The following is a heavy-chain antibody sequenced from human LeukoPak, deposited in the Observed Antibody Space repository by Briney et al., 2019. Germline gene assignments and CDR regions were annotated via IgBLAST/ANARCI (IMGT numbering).Heavy chain of an antibody. CDR1: GYTLTELS. V-gene: IGHV1-24*01. Sequence: ASVKVSCKVSGYTLTELSMHWVRQAPGKGLEWMGGFDPEDGETIYARKFQGRVTMTEDTSTDTVYMELSSLRSEDTAVYYCATGRADGYNFGYYYYMDVWGKGTTVTVSS. CDR2: FDPEDGET. J-gene: IGHJ6*03. CDR3: ATGRADGYNFGYYYYMDV. D-gene: IGHD5-24*01.